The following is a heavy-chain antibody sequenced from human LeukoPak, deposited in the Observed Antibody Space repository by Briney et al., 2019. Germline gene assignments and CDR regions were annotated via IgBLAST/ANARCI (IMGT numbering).Heavy chain of an antibody. V-gene: IGHV1-8*01. CDR2: MNPNSGNT. D-gene: IGHD4-17*01. J-gene: IGHJ4*02. Sequence: ASVEVSCKASGYTFTSYDINWVRQATGQGLEWMGWMNPNSGNTGYAQKFQGRVTMTRNTSISTAYMELSSLRSEDTAVCYCARVFYGDYVPPTSDYWGQGTLVTVSS. CDR3: ARVFYGDYVPPTSDY. CDR1: GYTFTSYD.